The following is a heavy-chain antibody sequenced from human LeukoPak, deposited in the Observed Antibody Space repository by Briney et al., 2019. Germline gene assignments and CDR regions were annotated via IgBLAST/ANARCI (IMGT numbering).Heavy chain of an antibody. J-gene: IGHJ6*02. D-gene: IGHD3-9*01. CDR3: ARGGYFDWLAHYYYYGMDV. V-gene: IGHV1-8*01. Sequence: GASVKVSCKASGYTFTSYDINWVRQATGQGLEWMGWMNPNSGNTGCAQKFQGRVTMTRNTSISTAYMELSSLRSEDTAVYYCARGGYFDWLAHYYYYGMDVWGQGTMVTVSS. CDR1: GYTFTSYD. CDR2: MNPNSGNT.